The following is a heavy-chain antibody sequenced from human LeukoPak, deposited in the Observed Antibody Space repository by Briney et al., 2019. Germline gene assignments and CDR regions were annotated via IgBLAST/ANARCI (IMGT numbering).Heavy chain of an antibody. V-gene: IGHV3-43*02. CDR1: AFTFDDYA. CDR2: ISGDGGST. D-gene: IGHD2-15*01. J-gene: IGHJ4*02. Sequence: GGSLRLSCAASAFTFDDYAMHWVRQAPGKGLEWASLISGDGGSTYYADSVKGRFTISRDNSKNSLYLQMNSLRTEDTALYYCAKDTGSSGRHDYFDYWGQGTLVTVSS. CDR3: AKDTGSSGRHDYFDY.